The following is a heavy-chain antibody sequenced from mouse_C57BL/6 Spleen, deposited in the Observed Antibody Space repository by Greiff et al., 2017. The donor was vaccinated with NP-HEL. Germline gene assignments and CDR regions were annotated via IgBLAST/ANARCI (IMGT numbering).Heavy chain of an antibody. D-gene: IGHD1-1*01. J-gene: IGHJ2*01. CDR1: GYTFTSYW. V-gene: IGHV1-64*01. Sequence: QVQLQQPGAELVKPGASVQLSCKASGYTFTSYWMHWVKQRPGQGLEWIGMIHPNSGSTNYNEKFKSKATLTVDKSSSTAYMQLSSLTSEDSAVYYCAKSLSSPFDYWGQGTTLTVSS. CDR3: AKSLSSPFDY. CDR2: IHPNSGST.